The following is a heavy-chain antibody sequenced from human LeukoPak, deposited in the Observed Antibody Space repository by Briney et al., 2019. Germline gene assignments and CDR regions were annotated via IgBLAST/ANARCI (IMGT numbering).Heavy chain of an antibody. Sequence: PGGSLRLSCAASGFTFSSYAMHWVRQAPGKGLEWVAVISYDGSNKYYADSVKGRFTISRDNAKNSLYLQMNSLRAEDTALYYCTKDVTPGGADVWGRGTTVTVSS. CDR3: TKDVTPGGADV. V-gene: IGHV3-30-3*02. D-gene: IGHD2-15*01. CDR2: ISYDGSNK. CDR1: GFTFSSYA. J-gene: IGHJ6*02.